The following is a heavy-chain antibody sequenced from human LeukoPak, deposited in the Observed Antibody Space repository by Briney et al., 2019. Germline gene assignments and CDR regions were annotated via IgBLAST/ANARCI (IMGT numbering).Heavy chain of an antibody. D-gene: IGHD3-22*01. J-gene: IGHJ4*02. CDR2: IGGSNGIT. CDR3: ARLPITMIVVLSNPYFDY. V-gene: IGHV3-23*01. CDR1: RFTFNSYA. Sequence: PGGSLRLSCAASRFTFNSYAMSWVRQAPGKGLEWVSVIGGSNGITFYVGSVKGRFTISRDNSKDTLYLQMNSLRDEDTAVYYCARLPITMIVVLSNPYFDYWGQGTLVTVSS.